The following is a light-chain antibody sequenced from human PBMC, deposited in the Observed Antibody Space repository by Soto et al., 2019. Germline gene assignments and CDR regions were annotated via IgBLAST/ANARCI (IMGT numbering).Light chain of an antibody. V-gene: IGKV3-11*01. J-gene: IGKJ5*01. CDR2: DAS. Sequence: VVLTQSPATLSLYPGERATLSCRTSLSVSVYLDWYQQKPGQAPRLLISDASNRATGIPARFSGSGSGTDFTLTISSLEPEDFAVYYCHQRQYWPPITFGQGARLEI. CDR3: HQRQYWPPIT. CDR1: LSVSVY.